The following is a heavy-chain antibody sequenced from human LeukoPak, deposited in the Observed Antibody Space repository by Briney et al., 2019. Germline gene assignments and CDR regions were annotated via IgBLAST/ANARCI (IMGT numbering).Heavy chain of an antibody. J-gene: IGHJ4*02. Sequence: LETLSLTCAVYGVGFSGYYWRSVRQPPGKGLEWIGEINHSGSTNYNPPLKSRVAISVVTSKNQFSLMLSSVTAADAAVYYCGRQGPYYFDYWGQGTLVTVSS. CDR1: GVGFSGYY. CDR2: INHSGST. V-gene: IGHV4-34*01. CDR3: GRQGPYYFDY.